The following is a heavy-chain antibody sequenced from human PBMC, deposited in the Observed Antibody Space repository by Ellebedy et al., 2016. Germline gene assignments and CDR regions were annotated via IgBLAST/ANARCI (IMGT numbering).Heavy chain of an antibody. CDR3: EIRRDAYRGGIEY. CDR1: GFSFKNYA. J-gene: IGHJ4*02. V-gene: IGHV3-23*01. D-gene: IGHD5-24*01. CDR2: FSGASDFT. Sequence: GGSLRLSXAASGFSFKNYAMNWVRQAPGKGLEWVSGFSGASDFTHYADSVKGRLIISRDISKNTLYLQMNSLRVEDTAIYYCEIRRDAYRGGIEYWGQGTLVTVSS.